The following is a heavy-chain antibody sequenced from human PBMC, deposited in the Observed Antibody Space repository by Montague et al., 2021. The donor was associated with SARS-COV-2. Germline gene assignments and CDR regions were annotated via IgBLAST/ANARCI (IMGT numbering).Heavy chain of an antibody. V-gene: IGHV4-4*02. CDR2: IHHTGIT. CDR1: GASITSINW. D-gene: IGHD6-13*01. CDR3: ASHPVSQHLYS. Sequence: SETLSLTCAVSGASITSINWWSWVRQPPGRVLEWIAEIHHTGITNFNPSLSSRVSTALDTSKNQFSLTLTSVTAANTAIYYSASHPVSQHLYSWGQGTLVSVSS. J-gene: IGHJ4*02.